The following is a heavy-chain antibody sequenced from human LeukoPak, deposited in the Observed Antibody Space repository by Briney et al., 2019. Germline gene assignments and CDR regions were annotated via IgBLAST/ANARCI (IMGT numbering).Heavy chain of an antibody. CDR3: ASTAYYYDSSGQVPLDY. Sequence: ASVKVSCKASGGTFSSYAISWVRQAPGQGLEWMGRIIPILGIANYAQKFQGRVTITADKSTSTAYMELSSLRSEDTAVYYCASTAYYYDSSGQVPLDYWGQGTLVTVSS. CDR2: IIPILGIA. V-gene: IGHV1-69*04. CDR1: GGTFSSYA. D-gene: IGHD3-22*01. J-gene: IGHJ4*02.